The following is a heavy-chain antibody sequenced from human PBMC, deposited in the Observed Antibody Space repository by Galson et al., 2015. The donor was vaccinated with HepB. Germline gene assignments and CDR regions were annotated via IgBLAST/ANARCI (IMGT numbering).Heavy chain of an antibody. V-gene: IGHV4-61*01. D-gene: IGHD3-3*01. CDR1: GGSVSSGSYY. CDR2: IYYSGST. CDR3: ARKSLLYDFWSGYYTNYYGMDV. Sequence: ETLSLTCTVSGGSVSSGSYYWSWIRQPPGKGLEWIGYIYYSGSTNYNPSLKSRVTISVDTSKNQFSLKLSSVTAADTAVYYCARKSLLYDFWSGYYTNYYGMDVWGQGTMVTVSS. J-gene: IGHJ6*02.